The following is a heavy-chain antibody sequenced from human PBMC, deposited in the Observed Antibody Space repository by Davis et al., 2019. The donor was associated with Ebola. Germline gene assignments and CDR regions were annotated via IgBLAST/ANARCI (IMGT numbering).Heavy chain of an antibody. CDR3: ARVRVAATTNWFDS. J-gene: IGHJ5*01. V-gene: IGHV4-59*01. CDR1: GGSISSYY. CDR2: IYYSGST. Sequence: SETLSLTCTVSGGSISSYYWSWIRQPPGKGLEWIGYIYYSGSTNYNPSLKSQVTISVDTSKNQFSLKLSSVTAADTAVYYCARVRVAATTNWFDSWGQGTLVTVSS. D-gene: IGHD2-15*01.